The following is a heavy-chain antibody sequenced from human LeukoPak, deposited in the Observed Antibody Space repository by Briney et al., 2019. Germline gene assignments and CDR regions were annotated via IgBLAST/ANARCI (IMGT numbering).Heavy chain of an antibody. V-gene: IGHV3-30*18. D-gene: IGHD3-16*02. Sequence: GGSLRLSCAASGFTFSTYGMHWVRQAPGKGLEWVAVISYDGSNEYYADSVKGRFTLSRDNSKDTLYLQMNSLRAEGTAVYYCAKDRDDYIWGSYRXXXYFDSWGQGXLVTVS. CDR1: GFTFSTYG. J-gene: IGHJ4*02. CDR3: AKDRDDYIWGSYRXXXYFDS. CDR2: ISYDGSNE.